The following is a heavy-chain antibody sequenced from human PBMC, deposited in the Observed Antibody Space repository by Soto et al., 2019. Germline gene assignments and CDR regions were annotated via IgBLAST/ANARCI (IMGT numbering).Heavy chain of an antibody. D-gene: IGHD2-15*01. J-gene: IGHJ5*01. V-gene: IGHV4-30-4*01. Sequence: SETLSLTCSVSGDSISNLDYFWAWIRQPPGQALEYIGYIYKSATTYYNPSFESRVAISVDTSKSQFSLNVTSVTAADTAVYFCARGRYCLAGRCFPNWFDSWGQGALVTVSS. CDR3: ARGRYCLAGRCFPNWFDS. CDR2: IYKSATT. CDR1: GDSISNLDYF.